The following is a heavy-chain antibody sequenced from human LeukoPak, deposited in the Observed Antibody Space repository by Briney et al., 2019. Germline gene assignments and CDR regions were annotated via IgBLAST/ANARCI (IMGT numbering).Heavy chain of an antibody. D-gene: IGHD6-13*01. CDR3: ARDAFTIAAAGPNWFDP. CDR2: INPNSGGT. Sequence: ASVKVSCKASGYTFTGYCMHWVRQAPGQGLEWMGWINPNSGGTNYAQKFQGRVTMTRDTSISTAYMELSRLRSDDTAVYYCARDAFTIAAAGPNWFDPWGQGTLVTVSS. V-gene: IGHV1-2*02. CDR1: GYTFTGYC. J-gene: IGHJ5*02.